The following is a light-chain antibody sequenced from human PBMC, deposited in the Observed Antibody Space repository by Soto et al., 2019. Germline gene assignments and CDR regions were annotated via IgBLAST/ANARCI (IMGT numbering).Light chain of an antibody. Sequence: DIVMTQSPATLSVSPGERATLSCRSSQSVRSNLAWYQQKPGQAPRLVIYAASTRATGIPDRFSGSVSGTEFTLTISSLQSDDFSVYYCQQYNEWPPFTLGQGTRLEIK. V-gene: IGKV3-15*01. CDR3: QQYNEWPPFT. CDR1: QSVRSN. CDR2: AAS. J-gene: IGKJ5*01.